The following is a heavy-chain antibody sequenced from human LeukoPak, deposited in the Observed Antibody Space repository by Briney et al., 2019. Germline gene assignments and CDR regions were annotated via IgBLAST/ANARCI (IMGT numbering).Heavy chain of an antibody. V-gene: IGHV1-2*02. CDR2: ISPNNGAT. CDR3: ARKSLWTVDF. J-gene: IGHJ4*02. Sequence: ASVKVSCKASGYTFTGHDVHWVRQAPGQGLEWMAWISPNNGATDYAQKFQDRVTVTRDTSISTVYMELRSLTSDDTAVYYCARKSLWTVDFWGQGTLVSVSS. D-gene: IGHD3/OR15-3a*01. CDR1: GYTFTGHD.